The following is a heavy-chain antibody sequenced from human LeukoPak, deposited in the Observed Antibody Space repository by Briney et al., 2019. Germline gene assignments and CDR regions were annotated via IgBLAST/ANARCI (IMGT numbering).Heavy chain of an antibody. J-gene: IGHJ6*03. CDR3: ARGFGMATISGYYYYMDV. V-gene: IGHV4-59*01. CDR2: ICYSGST. CDR1: GGSISSYY. D-gene: IGHD5-24*01. Sequence: SETLSLTCTVSGGSISSYYWSWIRQPPGKGLEWIGYICYSGSTNYNPSLKSRVTISVDTSKNQFSLKLSSVTAADTAVYYCARGFGMATISGYYYYMDVWGKGTTVTVSS.